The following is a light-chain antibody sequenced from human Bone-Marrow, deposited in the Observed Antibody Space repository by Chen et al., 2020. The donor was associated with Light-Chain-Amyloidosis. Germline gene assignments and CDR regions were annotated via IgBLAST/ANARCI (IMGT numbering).Light chain of an antibody. J-gene: IGLJ3*02. CDR3: QSYDSSLSGWV. CDR2: GNS. Sequence: QSVLTQPPSVSGAPGQRVPISRTGRSSNIGAGYDVHWYQQLPGTAPKLLIYGNSNRPSGVPDRFSGSKSGTSASLAITGLQAEDEADYYCQSYDSSLSGWVFGGGTKLTVL. CDR1: SSNIGAGYD. V-gene: IGLV1-40*01.